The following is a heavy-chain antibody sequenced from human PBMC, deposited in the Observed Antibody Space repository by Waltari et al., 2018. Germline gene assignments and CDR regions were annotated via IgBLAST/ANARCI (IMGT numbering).Heavy chain of an antibody. CDR3: ARGGLWFGEFDYGMDV. Sequence: QRLEWRGWINADNGKTKYSQKFQGRVTIPRDTSASTAYMELSRRRSEDTAVDYCARGGLWFGEFDYGMDVWGQGTTVTVSS. CDR2: INADNGKT. V-gene: IGHV1-3*01. J-gene: IGHJ6*02. D-gene: IGHD3-10*01.